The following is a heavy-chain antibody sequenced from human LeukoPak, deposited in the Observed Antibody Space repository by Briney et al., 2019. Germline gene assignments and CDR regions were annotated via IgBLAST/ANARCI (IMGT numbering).Heavy chain of an antibody. CDR3: ARDLEVVSGCLDY. D-gene: IGHD6-19*01. J-gene: IGHJ4*02. V-gene: IGHV3-30*04. CDR2: ISYDGSDK. CDR1: GFTFTKFV. Sequence: PGGSLRLSCAASGFTFTKFVMHWVRQAPGKGLEWVAVISYDGSDKYYADSVKGRFTISRDNSKNTLSLQMISLRAEDTAVYYCARDLEVVSGCLDYRGQGTLVTVSS.